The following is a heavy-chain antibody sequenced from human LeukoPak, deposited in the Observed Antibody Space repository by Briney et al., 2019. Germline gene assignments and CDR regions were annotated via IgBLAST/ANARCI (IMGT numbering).Heavy chain of an antibody. CDR1: GGSISSGSYY. CDR2: IYTSGST. V-gene: IGHV4-61*02. D-gene: IGHD3/OR15-3a*01. CDR3: ARLGDWLTLDY. J-gene: IGHJ4*02. Sequence: SETLSLTCTVSGGSISSGSYYWSWIRQPAGKGLEWIGRIYTSGSTNYNPSLKSRVTISVDTSKNQFSLKLSSVTAADTAVYYCARLGDWLTLDYWGQGTLVTVSS.